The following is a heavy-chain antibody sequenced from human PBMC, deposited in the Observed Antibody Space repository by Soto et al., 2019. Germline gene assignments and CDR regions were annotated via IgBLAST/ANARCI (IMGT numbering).Heavy chain of an antibody. Sequence: GGSLRLSCAASGFTFSSYAMSWVRQAPGKGLEWVSAISGSGGSTYYADSVKGRFTISRDNSKNTLYLQMNSLRAEDTAVYYCAKDHIPAYHPALAFDIWGQGTMVTVSS. CDR2: ISGSGGST. V-gene: IGHV3-23*01. CDR1: GFTFSSYA. CDR3: AKDHIPAYHPALAFDI. D-gene: IGHD2-2*01. J-gene: IGHJ3*02.